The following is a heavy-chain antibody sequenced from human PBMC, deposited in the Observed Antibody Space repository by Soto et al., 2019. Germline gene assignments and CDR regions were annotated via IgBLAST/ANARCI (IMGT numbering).Heavy chain of an antibody. CDR2: INWNGGST. CDR3: ARVPFRHHRTGRNYYMDV. D-gene: IGHD1-1*01. J-gene: IGHJ6*03. V-gene: IGHV3-20*04. CDR1: GFTFGDYG. Sequence: GGSLRLSCAASGFTFGDYGMSWVRQAPGKGLEWVSGINWNGGSTGYADSVKGRFTISRDNAKNSLYLQMNSLRAEDTALYYCARVPFRHHRTGRNYYMDVWGKGTTVTVSS.